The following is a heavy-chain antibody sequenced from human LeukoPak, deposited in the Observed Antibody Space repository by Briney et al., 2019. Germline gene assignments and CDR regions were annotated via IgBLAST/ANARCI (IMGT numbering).Heavy chain of an antibody. CDR1: GYTFTDYY. V-gene: IGHV1-2*02. Sequence: ASVKVSCKASGYTFTDYYMHWVRQAPGQGLEWMGWINPNSGGTNFAQKFQGRVTMTTDTSISTAYMEVSRLRSDDTAVYYCARVRIGQQLDKYYYYAMDVSGQGTTVTVSS. D-gene: IGHD6-13*01. CDR3: ARVRIGQQLDKYYYYAMDV. J-gene: IGHJ6*02. CDR2: INPNSGGT.